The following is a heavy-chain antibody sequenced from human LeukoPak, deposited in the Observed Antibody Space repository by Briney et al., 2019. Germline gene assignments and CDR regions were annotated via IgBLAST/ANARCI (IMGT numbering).Heavy chain of an antibody. D-gene: IGHD3-9*01. Sequence: PETLSLTCAVYGGSFSGYYWSWIRQPPGKGLEWIGEINHSGSTNYNPSLKSRVTISVDTSKNQFSLKLSSVTAADTAVYYCASAIRYFDWLPSYWGQGTLVTVSS. CDR2: INHSGST. J-gene: IGHJ4*02. V-gene: IGHV4-34*01. CDR1: GGSFSGYY. CDR3: ASAIRYFDWLPSY.